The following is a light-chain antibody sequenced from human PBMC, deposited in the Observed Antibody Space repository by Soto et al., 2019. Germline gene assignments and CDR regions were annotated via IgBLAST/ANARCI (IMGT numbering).Light chain of an antibody. V-gene: IGKV1-33*01. CDR1: QDISNY. CDR2: DAS. CDR3: QQCDDLPLT. J-gene: IGKJ4*01. Sequence: DIQMTQSPSSLSASVGNRVTITCQASQDISNYLNWYQQKPGKAPMLLISDASNLETGVPSRFSGGGSGTDVTFTISSLQPEDIATYFCQQCDDLPLTFGGGTKVEI.